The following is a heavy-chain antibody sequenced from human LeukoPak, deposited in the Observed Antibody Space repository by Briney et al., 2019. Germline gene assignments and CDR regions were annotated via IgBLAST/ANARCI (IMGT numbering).Heavy chain of an antibody. Sequence: SETLSLTCTVSGGSISSYYWSWIRQPPGKGLEWIGYIYYSGSTNYNPSLKSRVTISVDTSKNQFSLKLSSVTAADTAVYYCASLYYGDHTFDCWGQGTLVTVSS. V-gene: IGHV4-59*01. D-gene: IGHD4-17*01. CDR3: ASLYYGDHTFDC. CDR1: GGSISSYY. CDR2: IYYSGST. J-gene: IGHJ4*02.